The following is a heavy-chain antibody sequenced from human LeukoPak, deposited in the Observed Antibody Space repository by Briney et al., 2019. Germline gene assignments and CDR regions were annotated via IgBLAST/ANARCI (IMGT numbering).Heavy chain of an antibody. V-gene: IGHV3-23*01. CDR1: GFTFSSYA. J-gene: IGHJ4*02. CDR2: ISGSGDNT. Sequence: GGSLRLSCAASGFTFSSYAMSWVRQAPGKGLEWVSGISGSGDNTYYADSVKGRFTISRDNSKNTLYVQVNSLGTEDTAAYYCTKGSYYDSSGSFYFDYWGQGTLVTVSS. CDR3: TKGSYYDSSGSFYFDY. D-gene: IGHD3-22*01.